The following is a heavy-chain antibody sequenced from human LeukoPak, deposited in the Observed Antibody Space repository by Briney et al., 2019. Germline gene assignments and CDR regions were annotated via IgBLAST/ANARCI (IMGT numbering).Heavy chain of an antibody. V-gene: IGHV3-7*03. J-gene: IGHJ4*02. CDR1: GFTFSNYW. D-gene: IGHD6-19*01. CDR3: ARDQYYSSSD. CDR2: IKEDGSEK. Sequence: GGSLRLSCAAPGFTFSNYWMSWVRQAPGKGLEWVANIKEDGSEKYYVDAVKGRFTISRDNAKKSLFLQMNSLRAEDTAVYYCARDQYYSSSDWGQGTLVTVSS.